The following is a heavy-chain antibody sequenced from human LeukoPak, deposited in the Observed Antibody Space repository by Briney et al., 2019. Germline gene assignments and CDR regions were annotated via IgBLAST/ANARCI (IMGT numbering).Heavy chain of an antibody. CDR3: AREGEDSEDAFDI. J-gene: IGHJ3*02. Sequence: SETLSLTCAVYGGSFSGYYWSWIRQPPGKGLEWIGEINHSGSTNYNPSLKSRVTISVDTSKNQFSLKLSSVTAADTAVYYCAREGEDSEDAFDIWGQGTMDTVSS. CDR1: GGSFSGYY. V-gene: IGHV4-34*01. CDR2: INHSGST. D-gene: IGHD3-16*01.